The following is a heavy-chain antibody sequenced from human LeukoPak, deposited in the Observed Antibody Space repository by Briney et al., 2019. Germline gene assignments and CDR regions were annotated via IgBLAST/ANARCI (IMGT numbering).Heavy chain of an antibody. CDR1: GGSISSYS. J-gene: IGHJ4*02. D-gene: IGHD3-22*01. CDR3: ARWGFYDSSGYLAY. Sequence: SETLSLTCTVSGGSISSYSWSWIREPAGKGLERIGRIYTSGSTNYNPSLKSRVTMSVDTSKNQFSLKLSSVTAADTAVYYCARWGFYDSSGYLAYWGQGTLVTVSS. V-gene: IGHV4-4*07. CDR2: IYTSGST.